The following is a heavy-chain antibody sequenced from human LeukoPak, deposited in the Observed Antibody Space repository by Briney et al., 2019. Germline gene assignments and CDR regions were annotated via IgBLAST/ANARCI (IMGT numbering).Heavy chain of an antibody. V-gene: IGHV3-64*01. J-gene: IGHJ6*03. Sequence: PGGSLRLSCAASGFTFSTYAMHWVRQAPGKGLEYVSGISNNGGGTYYVNSVKGRFTISRDNSKNTLYLQMGSLRAEDMAVYYCASTASSSWTDYYYYYMGVWGKGTTVTVSS. CDR1: GFTFSTYA. CDR2: ISNNGGGT. D-gene: IGHD6-13*01. CDR3: ASTASSSWTDYYYYYMGV.